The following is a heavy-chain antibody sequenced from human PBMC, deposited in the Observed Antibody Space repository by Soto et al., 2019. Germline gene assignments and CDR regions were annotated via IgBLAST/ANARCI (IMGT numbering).Heavy chain of an antibody. V-gene: IGHV1-8*01. CDR3: ARRKERSGPNYFDY. CDR2: MNPSTGKA. Sequence: SVKVSCKASGYTFTTYDINWVRQAPGQGLEWMGWMNPSTGKAGYAQKFQGRVTMTRDNSISTAYMELSSLRSDDTALYYCARRKERSGPNYFDYWGQGTLVTVSS. J-gene: IGHJ4*02. D-gene: IGHD6-25*01. CDR1: GYTFTTYD.